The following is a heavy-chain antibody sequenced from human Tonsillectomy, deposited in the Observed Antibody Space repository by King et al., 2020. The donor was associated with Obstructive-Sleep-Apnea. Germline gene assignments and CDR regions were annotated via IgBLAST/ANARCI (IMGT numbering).Heavy chain of an antibody. CDR2: ISWHIGRI. J-gene: IGHJ4*02. Sequence: VQLVESGGGFVQPGRSLRLSCAASGFTFDDYVMYWVRQAPGKGLEWVSGISWHIGRIGFVGSVKGRFTISRDNAKNSLYLQMKRLRAEDTALYYCAKEYYVWGSYRANFDYWGQGTLVTVSS. CDR3: AKEYYVWGSYRANFDY. V-gene: IGHV3-9*01. D-gene: IGHD3-16*02. CDR1: GFTFDDYV.